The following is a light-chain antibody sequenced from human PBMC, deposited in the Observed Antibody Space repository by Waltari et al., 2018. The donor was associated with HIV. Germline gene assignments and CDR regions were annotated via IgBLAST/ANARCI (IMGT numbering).Light chain of an antibody. CDR2: RDN. CDR1: DSNIGRNY. J-gene: IGLJ2*01. CDR3: AVWDDSLTGVI. V-gene: IGLV1-47*01. Sequence: QSVLTQPPSASGTPGQRVSISCSGSDSNIGRNYVYWNQQVAGTAPKLLIYRDNQRPSGVSDRFSGSKSGSSASLAISGLRSEDEAAYFCAVWDDSLTGVIFGGKTKLTVL.